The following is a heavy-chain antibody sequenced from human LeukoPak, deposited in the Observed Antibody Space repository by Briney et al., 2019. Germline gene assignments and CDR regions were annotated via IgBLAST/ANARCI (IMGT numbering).Heavy chain of an antibody. CDR1: GFTFSSYS. CDR2: ISSSSSTI. J-gene: IGHJ6*02. Sequence: GGSLRLSCVVSGFTFSSYSMNWVRQAPGKGLEWVSYISSSSSTIFYGDSVKGRFTISRDNAKNSLYLQMNSLRAEDTAVYYCAKTLSSSPYYYGMDVWGQGTTVTVSS. V-gene: IGHV3-48*04. D-gene: IGHD6-13*01. CDR3: AKTLSSSPYYYGMDV.